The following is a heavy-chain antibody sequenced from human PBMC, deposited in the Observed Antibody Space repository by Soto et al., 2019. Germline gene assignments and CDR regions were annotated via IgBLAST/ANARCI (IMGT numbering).Heavy chain of an antibody. CDR3: VKVLARGVGVPRFYFDS. D-gene: IGHD2-2*01. CDR2: INADGTST. V-gene: IGHV3-74*01. J-gene: IGHJ4*02. Sequence: PGGSLRLSCAASGLTFSHSWMHWVRQVSGKGLEWVSRINADGTSTSYADSVKGRFTISRDNAKNTLYLHVNSLRAEDTAVYYCVKVLARGVGVPRFYFDSWGQGALVTVSS. CDR1: GLTFSHSW.